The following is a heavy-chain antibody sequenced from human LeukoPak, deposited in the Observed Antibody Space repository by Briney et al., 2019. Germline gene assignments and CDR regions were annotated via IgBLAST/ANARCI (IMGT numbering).Heavy chain of an antibody. CDR3: AAPETWGDYFDY. CDR2: ISYDGSNK. D-gene: IGHD3-16*01. Sequence: GGSLRLSCAASGFTFSNFAMHWVRQAPGKGLEWVAFISYDGSNKYYADSVKGRFTISRDNSKNTLYLQMNSLRAEDTAVYYCAAPETWGDYFDYWGQGTLVTVSS. CDR1: GFTFSNFA. J-gene: IGHJ4*02. V-gene: IGHV3-30-3*01.